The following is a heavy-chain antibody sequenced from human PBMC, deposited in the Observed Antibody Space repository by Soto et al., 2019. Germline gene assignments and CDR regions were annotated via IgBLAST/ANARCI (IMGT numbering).Heavy chain of an antibody. D-gene: IGHD2-15*01. CDR3: ASALYGSGGRCSFDP. Sequence: SDTLSLTCDVSGDTIGSGGYTWAWIRQPPGKALEWIGHTYHSGNPYYNPSLKSRVIISVDRSKNQFSLTLRSVTAADTAVYYCASALYGSGGRCSFDPWGQGTLVTVSS. CDR2: TYHSGNP. V-gene: IGHV4-30-2*01. J-gene: IGHJ5*02. CDR1: GDTIGSGGYT.